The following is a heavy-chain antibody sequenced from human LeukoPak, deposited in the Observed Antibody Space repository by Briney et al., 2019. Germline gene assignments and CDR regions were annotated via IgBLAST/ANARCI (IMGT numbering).Heavy chain of an antibody. V-gene: IGHV3-23*01. CDR2: INGDRT. CDR3: AKSGCTSTACYAFDI. J-gene: IGHJ3*02. D-gene: IGHD2-2*01. CDR1: GFTFTSYP. Sequence: GGSLRLSCAASGFTFTSYPLSWVRQAPGMGLEWVSSINGDRTYYAGSVMGRFTISRDNSKSTLYLQMNNLRAEDTAVYYCAKSGCTSTACYAFDIWGQGTTVTVS.